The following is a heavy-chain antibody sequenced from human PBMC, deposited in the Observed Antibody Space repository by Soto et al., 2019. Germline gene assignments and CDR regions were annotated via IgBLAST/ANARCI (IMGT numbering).Heavy chain of an antibody. V-gene: IGHV3-21*01. Sequence: EVQLVESGGGLVKPGGSLRLSCAASGFTFSSYSMNWVRQAPGKGLEWVSSISSSSSYIYYADSVKGRFTISRDNAKNSLYLQMHRLGAQETAVYYCAREHPPYWGQGTLVTVSS. CDR2: ISSSSSYI. J-gene: IGHJ4*02. CDR1: GFTFSSYS. CDR3: AREHPPY.